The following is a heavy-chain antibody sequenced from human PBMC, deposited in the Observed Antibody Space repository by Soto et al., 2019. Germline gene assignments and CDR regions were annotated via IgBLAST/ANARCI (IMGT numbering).Heavy chain of an antibody. CDR3: AKAADVDTAMGVYYYYMDV. CDR1: GFIFSYYG. V-gene: IGHV3-30*02. J-gene: IGHJ6*03. D-gene: IGHD5-18*01. Sequence: PGGSLRLSCAASGFIFSYYGMHWVRQAPGKGLEWVAVIWYDGSNKYYADSVKGRFTISRDNSKNTLYLQMNSLRAEDTAVYYCAKAADVDTAMGVYYYYMDVWGKGTTVTVSS. CDR2: IWYDGSNK.